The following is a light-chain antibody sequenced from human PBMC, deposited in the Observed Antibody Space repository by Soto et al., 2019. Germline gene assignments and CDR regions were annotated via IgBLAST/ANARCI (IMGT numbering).Light chain of an antibody. CDR2: DAS. J-gene: IGKJ4*01. CDR3: QLYGSSPQT. V-gene: IGKV3-20*01. Sequence: EIVLTQSPGTLSLSPGGRATLSCRASQSVSSNSLAWYQQKPDQAPRLLIYDASSRATGIPDRFSGSGSGTDFTITISRLEPEDFAVYYCQLYGSSPQTFGGGTKVDIK. CDR1: QSVSSNS.